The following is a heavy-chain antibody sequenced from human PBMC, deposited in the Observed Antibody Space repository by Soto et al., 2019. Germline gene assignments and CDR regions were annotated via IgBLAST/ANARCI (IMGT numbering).Heavy chain of an antibody. J-gene: IGHJ6*02. CDR1: GFTFSSYG. Sequence: GGSLRLSCAASGFTFSSYGMHWVRQAPGKGLGWVAVISYDGSNKYYADSVKGRFTISRDNSKNTLYLQMNSLRAEDTAVYYCAKSIGYCSSTSCYFEYYYYYYGMDVWGQGTTVTVSS. CDR2: ISYDGSNK. V-gene: IGHV3-30*18. CDR3: AKSIGYCSSTSCYFEYYYYYYGMDV. D-gene: IGHD2-2*01.